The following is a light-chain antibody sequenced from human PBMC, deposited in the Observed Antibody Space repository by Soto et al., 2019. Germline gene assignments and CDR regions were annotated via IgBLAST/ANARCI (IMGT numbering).Light chain of an antibody. J-gene: IGLJ1*01. Sequence: QAVVTQEPSLTVSPGGTVNLTCGSSTGAVTSGHYPYWFQQKPGQAPRTLIYDTSNKHSWTPARFSGSILGGKAALTLSGAQPEDEAEYYCLLFYSGDLVFGTGTKVTVL. V-gene: IGLV7-46*01. CDR3: LLFYSGDLV. CDR1: TGAVTSGHY. CDR2: DTS.